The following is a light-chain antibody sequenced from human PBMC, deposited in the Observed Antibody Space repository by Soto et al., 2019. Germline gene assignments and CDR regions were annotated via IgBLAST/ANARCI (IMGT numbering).Light chain of an antibody. Sequence: EIVLTQSPATLSLSPGERATLSCRASQSVSSYLAWYQQKPGQAPRLLIYDASNRATGIPARFSGSGSGTDFTLTISSLDSEDFAVYYCQQRSNWPPRTFGQGTKVEIK. CDR1: QSVSSY. CDR3: QQRSNWPPRT. V-gene: IGKV3-11*01. CDR2: DAS. J-gene: IGKJ1*01.